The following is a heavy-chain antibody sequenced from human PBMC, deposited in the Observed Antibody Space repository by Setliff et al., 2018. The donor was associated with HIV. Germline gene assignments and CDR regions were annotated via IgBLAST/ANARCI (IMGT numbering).Heavy chain of an antibody. CDR1: GYTFTGYY. J-gene: IGHJ4*02. CDR3: ARDRPYSSSWYGRGSGYSTQSFDY. V-gene: IGHV1-2*06. D-gene: IGHD6-13*01. CDR2: INPYSGGP. Sequence: WASVKVSCKATGYTFTGYYMYWVRQAPGQGLECMGRINPYSGGPKYALKFQGRVTMTTDTSTCTAYMELRSLRSDDTAVSYCARDRPYSSSWYGRGSGYSTQSFDYWGQGTLVTVSS.